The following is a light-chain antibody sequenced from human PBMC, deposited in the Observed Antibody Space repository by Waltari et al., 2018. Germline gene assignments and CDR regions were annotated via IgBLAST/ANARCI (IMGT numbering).Light chain of an antibody. CDR1: QNIGRY. CDR3: QNHERLPAT. J-gene: IGKJ1*01. Sequence: EIVLTQSPGTLSLSPGERATLSCRASQNIGRYLVWYQQQPGQAPRLLLYQASSRATGIPDRVSGSGSGTDFSLTISRLEPEDFAIYYCQNHERLPATFGQGTKVEIK. CDR2: QAS. V-gene: IGKV3-20*01.